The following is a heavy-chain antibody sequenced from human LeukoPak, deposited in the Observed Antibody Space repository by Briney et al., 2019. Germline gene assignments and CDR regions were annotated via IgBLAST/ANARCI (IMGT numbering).Heavy chain of an antibody. CDR2: MNPNSGNT. Sequence: ASVKVSCKASGYTFTNYDINWVRQATGQGLEWMGWMNPNSGNTGFVQKFQGRVILTRDPSINTAYMELSSLRSDDTAVYYCARGNSGSHSLSWGQGTLVTVSS. CDR3: ARGNSGSHSLS. D-gene: IGHD1-26*01. J-gene: IGHJ5*02. V-gene: IGHV1-8*02. CDR1: GYTFTNYD.